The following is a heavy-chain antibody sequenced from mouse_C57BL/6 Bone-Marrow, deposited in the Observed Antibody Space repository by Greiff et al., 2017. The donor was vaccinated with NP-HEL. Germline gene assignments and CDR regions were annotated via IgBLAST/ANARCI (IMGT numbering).Heavy chain of an antibody. CDR3: ARPLYYYGSSFAY. D-gene: IGHD1-1*01. CDR1: GYTFTDYY. J-gene: IGHJ3*01. V-gene: IGHV1-76*01. Sequence: VKLVESGAELVRPGASVKLSCKASGYTFTDYYINWVKQRPGQGLEWIARIYPGSGNTYYNEKFKGKATLTAEKSSSTAYMQLSSLTSEDSAVYFCARPLYYYGSSFAYWGQGTLVTVSA. CDR2: IYPGSGNT.